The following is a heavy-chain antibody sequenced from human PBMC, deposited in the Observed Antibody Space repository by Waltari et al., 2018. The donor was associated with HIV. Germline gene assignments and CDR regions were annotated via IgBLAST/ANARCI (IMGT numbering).Heavy chain of an antibody. Sequence: EVQLLESGGGLVQPGGSLRLSCAASGFPFSSYAMSWVRQAPGKGLEWVSTISGSGDSTYYADSVKGRFTISRDNSRNTLFLQMNSLRAEDTAVYYCAKDRYLAAAGFYYWGQGTLVTVSS. CDR1: GFPFSSYA. CDR3: AKDRYLAAAGFYY. D-gene: IGHD6-13*01. V-gene: IGHV3-23*01. J-gene: IGHJ4*02. CDR2: ISGSGDST.